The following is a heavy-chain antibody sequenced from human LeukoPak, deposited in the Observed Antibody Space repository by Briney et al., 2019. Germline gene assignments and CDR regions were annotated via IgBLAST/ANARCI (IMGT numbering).Heavy chain of an antibody. V-gene: IGHV4-38-2*01. CDR2: IYHSGST. CDR3: AKYSSSPHFDS. Sequence: SETLSLTCAVSGYSISSGYYWGWIRQPPGKGLEWVGSIYHSGSTYSNPSLKSRVTISVDTSKNQFSLKLSSVTAADTAVYYCAKYSSSPHFDSWGQGTLVTVSS. CDR1: GYSISSGYY. J-gene: IGHJ4*02. D-gene: IGHD6-6*01.